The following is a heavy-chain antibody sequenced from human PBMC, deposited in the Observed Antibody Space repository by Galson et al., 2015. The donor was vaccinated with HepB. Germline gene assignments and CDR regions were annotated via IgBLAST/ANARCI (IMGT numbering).Heavy chain of an antibody. Sequence: SVKVSCKASGDTFTSYNICWVRQAPGQGLEWMGWISTSNGNTNYAQNLQGRVTMTTDTSTSTAYMELRSLRSDDTAVYFCATRITDSAAGTNFWGQGTLVTVSS. CDR3: ATRITDSAAGTNF. V-gene: IGHV1-18*04. D-gene: IGHD6-13*01. J-gene: IGHJ4*02. CDR2: ISTSNGNT. CDR1: GDTFTSYN.